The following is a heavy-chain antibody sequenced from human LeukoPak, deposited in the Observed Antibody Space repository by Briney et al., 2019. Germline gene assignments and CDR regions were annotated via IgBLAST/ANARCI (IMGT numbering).Heavy chain of an antibody. CDR1: GFTFSTYA. D-gene: IGHD1-26*01. Sequence: GGSLRLSCAASGFTFSTYAMSWVRQAPGKGLEWVSSISGSGASTYYADPVKGRFTISRDNAKNTLYLQTTDLRAEDTAVYYCATEGGIDYWYFGLWGRGTLVTVSS. V-gene: IGHV3-23*01. J-gene: IGHJ2*01. CDR3: ATEGGIDYWYFGL. CDR2: ISGSGAST.